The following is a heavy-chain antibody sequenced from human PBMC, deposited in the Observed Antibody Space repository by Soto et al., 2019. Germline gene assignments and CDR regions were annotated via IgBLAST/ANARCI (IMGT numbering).Heavy chain of an antibody. D-gene: IGHD3-10*01. CDR2: INVYTGNT. V-gene: IGHV1-18*01. Sequence: QVQLVQSGGEVKKPGASVEVSCKTSGYTFTTYGVSWVRQAPGQGLEWMGWINVYTGNTNYAQKLQGRVTMTTDTYTSPGCMQLRSLRADDWARYCCARFYGSGSYPDDSWGQGTLVTVSS. CDR1: GYTFTTYG. J-gene: IGHJ4*02. CDR3: ARFYGSGSYPDDS.